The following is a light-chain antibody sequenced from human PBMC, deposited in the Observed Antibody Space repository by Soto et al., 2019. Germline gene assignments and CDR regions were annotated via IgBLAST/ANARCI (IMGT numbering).Light chain of an antibody. Sequence: EIVVTQSPGTLSLSPGERATLSCRTSQSVSSYLAWYQHKPGRAPRLLIYGASMRATGIPDRFSASGSGTDFTLTISGLAPEDFAVYYCHQYSSPPATFGQGTKLEIK. CDR2: GAS. J-gene: IGKJ2*01. CDR3: HQYSSPPAT. CDR1: QSVSSY. V-gene: IGKV3-20*01.